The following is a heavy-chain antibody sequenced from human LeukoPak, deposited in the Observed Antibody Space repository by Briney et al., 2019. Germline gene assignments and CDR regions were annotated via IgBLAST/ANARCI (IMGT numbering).Heavy chain of an antibody. CDR1: GGFISSWY. D-gene: IGHD1-26*01. CDR3: ARVLPTRVGRGAFNY. CDR2: IYYSGST. J-gene: IGHJ4*02. Sequence: SHSLCPHGPYSGGFISSWYGSWVLRPPGKRLDWIGDIYYSGSTNYNPSLKGRVNISVDTSKNQFSLKLSSVTAADTAVYYCARVLPTRVGRGAFNYWGQGTLVTVSS. V-gene: IGHV4-59*07.